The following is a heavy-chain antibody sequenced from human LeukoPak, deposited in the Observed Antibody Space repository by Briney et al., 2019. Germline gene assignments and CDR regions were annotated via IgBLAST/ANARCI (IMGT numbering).Heavy chain of an antibody. CDR1: GGSFSGYY. Sequence: SETLSLTCAVYGGSFSGYYWSWIRQPPGKGLEWIGEINHSGSTNYNPSLKSRVTISVDTSKNQFSLKLSSVTAADTAVYYCARGRAWFDPWGQGTLVTVSS. CDR3: ARGRAWFDP. V-gene: IGHV4-34*01. J-gene: IGHJ5*02. CDR2: INHSGST.